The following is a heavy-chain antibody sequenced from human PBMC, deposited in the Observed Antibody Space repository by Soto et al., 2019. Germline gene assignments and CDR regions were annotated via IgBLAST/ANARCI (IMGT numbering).Heavy chain of an antibody. Sequence: SETLSLTCTVSGGSISSYYWSWIRQPPGKGLEWIGYIYYSGSTNYNPSLKSRVTISVDTSKNQFSLKLSSVTAADTAVYYCARVWPYDSSGYYVAHLVYLDPGALHTVST. J-gene: IGHJ4*02. CDR1: GGSISSYY. CDR2: IYYSGST. CDR3: ARVWPYDSSGYYVAHLVY. V-gene: IGHV4-59*01. D-gene: IGHD3-22*01.